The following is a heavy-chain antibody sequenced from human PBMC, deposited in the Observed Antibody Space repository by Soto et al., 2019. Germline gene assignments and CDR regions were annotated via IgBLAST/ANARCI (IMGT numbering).Heavy chain of an antibody. CDR2: IYYSGST. J-gene: IGHJ4*02. D-gene: IGHD2-15*01. V-gene: IGHV4-30-4*01. CDR3: ARAIPPSGSSCCDY. CDR1: GGSISSGDYY. Sequence: PSETLSLTCTVSGGSISSGDYYWSWIRQPPGKGLEWIGYIYYSGSTYYNPSLKSRVTISVDTSKNQFSLKLSSVTAADTAVYYCARAIPPSGSSCCDYWGQGTLVTVSS.